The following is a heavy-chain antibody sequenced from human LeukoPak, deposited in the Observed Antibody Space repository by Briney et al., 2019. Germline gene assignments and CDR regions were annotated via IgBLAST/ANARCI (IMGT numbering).Heavy chain of an antibody. Sequence: GASVKVSCKASGGTFSSYAISWVRQAPGQGLEWMGGIIPIFGTANYAQKFQGRVTITADKSTSTAYMELSSLRSEDTAVYYCARGLAVEGLLRYFDWSPIAAAGYSDYYYYMDVWGKGTTVTVSS. CDR2: IIPIFGTA. J-gene: IGHJ6*03. V-gene: IGHV1-69*06. CDR3: ARGLAVEGLLRYFDWSPIAAAGYSDYYYYMDV. CDR1: GGTFSSYA. D-gene: IGHD3-9*01.